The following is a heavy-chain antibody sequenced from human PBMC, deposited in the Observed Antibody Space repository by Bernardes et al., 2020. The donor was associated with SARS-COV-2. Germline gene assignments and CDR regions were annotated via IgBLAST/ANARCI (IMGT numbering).Heavy chain of an antibody. V-gene: IGHV3-48*01. CDR3: ASGIVGATPVKV. CDR2: ISSSSSTI. CDR1: GFTFSSYC. J-gene: IGHJ6*02. D-gene: IGHD1-26*01. Sequence: GKSLRVSCAASGFTFSSYCMNWIRQAPGKGLEWVSYISSSSSTIYYADSVKGRYTISRDNAKNSLYLQMNSLIAEDTAVYYCASGIVGATPVKVWGQGTTVIVS.